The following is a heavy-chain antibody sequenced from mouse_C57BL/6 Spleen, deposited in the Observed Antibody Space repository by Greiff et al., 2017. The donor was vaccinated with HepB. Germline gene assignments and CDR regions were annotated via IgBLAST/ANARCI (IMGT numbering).Heavy chain of an antibody. D-gene: IGHD1-1*01. V-gene: IGHV1-18*01. J-gene: IGHJ3*01. Sequence: EVQLQQSGPELVKPGASVKIPCKASGYTFTDYNMDWVKQSRGKSLEWIGDINPNNGGTIYNQKFKGKATLTVDKSSSTAYMELRSLTSEDTAVYYCARSPHYGSSYEWFAYWGQGTLVTVSA. CDR3: ARSPHYGSSYEWFAY. CDR2: INPNNGGT. CDR1: GYTFTDYN.